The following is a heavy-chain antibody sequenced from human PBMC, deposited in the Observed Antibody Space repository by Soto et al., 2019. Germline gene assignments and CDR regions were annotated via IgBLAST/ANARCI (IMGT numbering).Heavy chain of an antibody. V-gene: IGHV4-34*01. D-gene: IGHD3-3*01. Sequence: QVQLQQWGAGLLKPSETLSLTCAVYGGSFSGYYWSWIRQPPGKGLEWIGEINHSGSTNYNPSLKSRVTISVDKSKNQFSLKLSSVTAADTAVYYCARGQDSVYYDFWSGYLNCFDPWGQGTLVTVSS. CDR3: ARGQDSVYYDFWSGYLNCFDP. CDR1: GGSFSGYY. CDR2: INHSGST. J-gene: IGHJ5*02.